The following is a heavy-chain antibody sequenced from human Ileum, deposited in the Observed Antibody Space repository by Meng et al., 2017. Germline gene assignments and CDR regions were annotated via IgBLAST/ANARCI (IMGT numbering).Heavy chain of an antibody. Sequence: QVQLQGSGPVLLKASETLSLTCSVSGASMSVVSYWSWVRQSPGKGLEWIGQIDHLGIAYYKPSLKSRVTMSIDQSKSQFSLRLTSVSAADTAVYYCARHGGYYQDFWGQGTLVTVTS. D-gene: IGHD4-23*01. J-gene: IGHJ4*02. CDR3: ARHGGYYQDF. CDR2: IDHLGIA. V-gene: IGHV4-4*02. CDR1: GASMSVVSY.